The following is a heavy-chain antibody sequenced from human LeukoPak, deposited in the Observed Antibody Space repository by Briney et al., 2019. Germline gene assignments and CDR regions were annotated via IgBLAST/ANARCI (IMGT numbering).Heavy chain of an antibody. Sequence: ASVKVSCKASGHTSTTYAIHWVRQAPGQGLEWMGWINAGNGNIKYSQRLQGRVTIIGDTSASTAYMELSSLRSEDTAVYYCARGYCSSTSCYMDVWGQGTTVT. CDR1: GHTSTTYA. J-gene: IGHJ6*02. CDR3: ARGYCSSTSCYMDV. V-gene: IGHV1-3*01. D-gene: IGHD2-2*01. CDR2: INAGNGNI.